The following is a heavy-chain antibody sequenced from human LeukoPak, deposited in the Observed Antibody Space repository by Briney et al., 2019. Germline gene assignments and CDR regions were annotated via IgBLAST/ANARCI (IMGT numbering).Heavy chain of an antibody. CDR2: IHYSGKT. Sequence: SETLSLTCTVSGGSTSSYYWSWIRQPPGKGLESIGYIHYSGKTDYNPSLKSRVTISVDTSKNQFSLKLTSVTAADTAVYYCARLGTCSGGHCLPDYWGQGTLVTVSS. V-gene: IGHV4-59*01. CDR3: ARLGTCSGGHCLPDY. J-gene: IGHJ4*02. D-gene: IGHD2-15*01. CDR1: GGSTSSYY.